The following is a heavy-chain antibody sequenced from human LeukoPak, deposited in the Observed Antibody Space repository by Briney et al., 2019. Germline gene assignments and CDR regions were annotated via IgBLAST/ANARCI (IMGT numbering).Heavy chain of an antibody. CDR3: ARGTKRGYSYGTNYYYYYMDV. V-gene: IGHV1-18*01. J-gene: IGHJ6*03. D-gene: IGHD5-18*01. CDR1: GYTFTSYG. CDR2: ISAYNGNT. Sequence: ASVKVSCKASGYTFTSYGISWVRQAPGQGLEWMGWISAYNGNTNYAQKLQGRVTMTTDTSTSTAYMELRSLRSDDTAVYYCARGTKRGYSYGTNYYYYYMDVWGKGTTVTISS.